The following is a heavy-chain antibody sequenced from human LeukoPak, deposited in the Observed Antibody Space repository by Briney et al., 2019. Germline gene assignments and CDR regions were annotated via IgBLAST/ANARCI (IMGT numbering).Heavy chain of an antibody. CDR3: ARQNRRSYYDSSGYSI. J-gene: IGHJ4*02. V-gene: IGHV4-39*01. Sequence: GSLRLSCAASGFTFSSYAMHWVRQPPGKGLEWIGSIYYSGSTYYNPSLKSRVTISVDTSKNQFSLKLSSVTAADTAVYYCARQNRRSYYDSSGYSIWGQGTLVTVSS. CDR2: IYYSGST. D-gene: IGHD3-22*01. CDR1: GFTFSSYAMH.